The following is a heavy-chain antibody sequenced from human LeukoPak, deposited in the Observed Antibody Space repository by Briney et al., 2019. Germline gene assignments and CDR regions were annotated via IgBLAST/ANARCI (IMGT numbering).Heavy chain of an antibody. CDR3: ARDLDIVATNKEIDY. CDR2: INPNSGGT. J-gene: IGHJ4*02. V-gene: IGHV1-2*02. D-gene: IGHD5-12*01. CDR1: GYTFTGYY. Sequence: GASVKVSFKASGYTFTGYYMHWVRQAPGQGLEWMGWINPNSGGTNYAQKFQGRVTMTRDTSISTAYMELSRLRSDDTAVYYCARDLDIVATNKEIDYWGQGTLVTVSS.